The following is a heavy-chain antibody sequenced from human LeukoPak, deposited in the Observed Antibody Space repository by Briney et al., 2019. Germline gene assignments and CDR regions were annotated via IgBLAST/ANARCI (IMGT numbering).Heavy chain of an antibody. V-gene: IGHV3-30-3*01. CDR3: AREAEDIVATISRY. D-gene: IGHD5-12*01. J-gene: IGHJ4*02. CDR1: GFTFSSYA. CDR2: ISYDGSNK. Sequence: PGGSLRLSCAASGFTFSSYAMHWVRQAPGKGLEWVAVISYDGSNKYYADSVKGRFTISRDNSKNTLYLQMNSLRAEDTAVYYCAREAEDIVATISRYWGQGTLVTVSS.